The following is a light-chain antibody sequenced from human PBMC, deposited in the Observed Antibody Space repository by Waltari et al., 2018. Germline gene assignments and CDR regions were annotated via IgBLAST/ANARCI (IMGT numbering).Light chain of an antibody. V-gene: IGKV2D-29*02. CDR3: MQTTQPPFT. CDR2: EGS. Sequence: DIVMTQTPLSLSVTPGQPASISCKSSQSLLHNDGKTYLYWYLQKPGQSPQLLIYEGSNRFSGVPDRFSGSGSGTDFTLKISRVEAEDVGLYYCMQTTQPPFTFGPGTKVDIK. J-gene: IGKJ3*01. CDR1: QSLLHNDGKTY.